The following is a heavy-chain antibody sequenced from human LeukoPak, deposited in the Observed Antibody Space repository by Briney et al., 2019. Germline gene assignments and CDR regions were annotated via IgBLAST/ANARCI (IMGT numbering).Heavy chain of an antibody. D-gene: IGHD6-19*01. J-gene: IGHJ4*02. V-gene: IGHV3-74*01. CDR2: LNTDGSSS. Sequence: GGSLRLSCAASGFTFSNYWMHWVRQAPGKGLVWVSRLNTDGSSSSYADSVKGRFTISRDNAKNTLYLQMNSLRAEDTAVYYCAGQWLIKRTTYYFDFWGQGTLVTVSS. CDR1: GFTFSNYW. CDR3: AGQWLIKRTTYYFDF.